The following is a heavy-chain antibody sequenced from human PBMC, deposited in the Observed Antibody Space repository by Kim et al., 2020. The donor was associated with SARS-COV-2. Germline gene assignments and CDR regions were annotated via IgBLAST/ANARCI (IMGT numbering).Heavy chain of an antibody. D-gene: IGHD2-21*01. V-gene: IGHV4-4*07. J-gene: IGHJ5*02. CDR3: ARDRMGDWDWFDP. Sequence: NPSLKSRVTMSVDTSKNQFSLKLSSVTAADTAVYYCARDRMGDWDWFDPWGQGTLVTVSS.